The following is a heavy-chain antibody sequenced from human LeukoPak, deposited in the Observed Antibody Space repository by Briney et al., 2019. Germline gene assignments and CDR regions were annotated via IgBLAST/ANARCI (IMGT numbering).Heavy chain of an antibody. V-gene: IGHV1-2*02. Sequence: GASVKVSCKASGYIFTGCYMHWVRQAPGQGLEWMGWINPNSGSTNYAQKFQGRVTMTRDTSISTAYMELSRLRSDDTAVYYCARETDIVVVPAVRGAFDIWGQGTMVTVSS. D-gene: IGHD2-2*01. CDR1: GYIFTGCY. J-gene: IGHJ3*02. CDR3: ARETDIVVVPAVRGAFDI. CDR2: INPNSGST.